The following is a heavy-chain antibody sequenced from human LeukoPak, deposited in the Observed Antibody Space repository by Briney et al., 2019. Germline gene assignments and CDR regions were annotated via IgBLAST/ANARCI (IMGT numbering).Heavy chain of an antibody. J-gene: IGHJ6*03. V-gene: IGHV1-18*01. CDR2: INPTNGNA. Sequence: ASVRVSCKASGYSFPTYGITWVRQSPGQGLEWLGWINPTNGNANSAQKLQDRVTMTTDSSTSTAYMDLASLTSDDTATYYCARANTQFLAGYCSYYVDVWGKGTTVTVSS. CDR3: ARANTQFLAGYCSYYVDV. D-gene: IGHD1-26*01. CDR1: GYSFPTYG.